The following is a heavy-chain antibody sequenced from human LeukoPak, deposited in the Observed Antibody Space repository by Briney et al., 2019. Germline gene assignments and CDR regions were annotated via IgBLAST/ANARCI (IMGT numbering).Heavy chain of an antibody. J-gene: IGHJ4*02. V-gene: IGHV4-59*01. Sequence: SETLSLTCTVSGGSISSYYWSWIRQPPGKGLEWIGYIYYSGSTNYNPSLKSRVTISVDTSKNQFSLKLSSVTAADTAVCYCARADYGGNYDYWGQGTLVTVSS. CDR1: GGSISSYY. D-gene: IGHD4-23*01. CDR2: IYYSGST. CDR3: ARADYGGNYDY.